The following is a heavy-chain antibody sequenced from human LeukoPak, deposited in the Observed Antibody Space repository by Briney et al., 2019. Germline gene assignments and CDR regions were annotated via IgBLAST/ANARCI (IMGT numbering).Heavy chain of an antibody. J-gene: IGHJ3*02. CDR2: IIPIFGTA. CDR3: ATEAQYLDAFDI. V-gene: IGHV1-69*05. D-gene: IGHD2-2*01. CDR1: GGTFSSYA. Sequence: ASVKVSCKASGGTFSSYAISWVRQAPGQGLEWMGRIIPIFGTANYAQMFQGRVTITTDESTSTAYMELSSLRSEDTAVYYCATEAQYLDAFDIWGQGTMVTVSS.